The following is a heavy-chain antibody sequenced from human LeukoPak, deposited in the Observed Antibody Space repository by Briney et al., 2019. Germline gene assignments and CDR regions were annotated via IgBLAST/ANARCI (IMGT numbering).Heavy chain of an antibody. D-gene: IGHD6-13*01. CDR2: ISYSSGSI. V-gene: IGHV3-9*01. CDR3: AKSRGGAAADLYFDY. Sequence: GGSLRLSCAASGFTFDEYAMHWVRQAPGKGLEWVSGISYSSGSIGYVDSVKGRFTISRDNAKNSLYLQMNSLRAEDTALYYCAKSRGGAAADLYFDYWGQGTLVTVSS. CDR1: GFTFDEYA. J-gene: IGHJ4*02.